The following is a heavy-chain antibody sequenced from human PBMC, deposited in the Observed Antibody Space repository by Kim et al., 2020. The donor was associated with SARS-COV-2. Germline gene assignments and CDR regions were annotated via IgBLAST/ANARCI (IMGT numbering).Heavy chain of an antibody. J-gene: IGHJ4*02. V-gene: IGHV1-18*01. CDR3: ARSLGIAAAVID. D-gene: IGHD6-13*01. Sequence: NYAPKLQGRVTMTTDPSTSTAYMELRSLRSDDTAVYYCARSLGIAAAVIDWGQGTLVTVSS.